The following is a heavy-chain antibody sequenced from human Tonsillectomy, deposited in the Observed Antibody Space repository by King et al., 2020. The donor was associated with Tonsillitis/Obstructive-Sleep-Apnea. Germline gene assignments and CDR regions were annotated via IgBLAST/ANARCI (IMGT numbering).Heavy chain of an antibody. CDR2: ISRDGSSK. V-gene: IGHV3-30*03. CDR1: GFTFSENG. D-gene: IGHD2/OR15-2a*01. J-gene: IGHJ6*03. CDR3: ARERRMKYYMDV. Sequence: VQLVESGGGVVQPGRSLRLSCAASGFTFSENGMYWVRQAPGKGLDWVAAISRDGSSKFYLDSVGGRFAISRDNSKSTLYLQLNSVTAGDTALYYCARERRMKYYMDVWGKGTTVTVSS.